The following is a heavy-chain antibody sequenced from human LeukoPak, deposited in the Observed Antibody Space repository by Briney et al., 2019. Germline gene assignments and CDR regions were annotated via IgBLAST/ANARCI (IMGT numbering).Heavy chain of an antibody. D-gene: IGHD6-6*01. V-gene: IGHV4-38-2*01. CDR3: ARNIAAPVVVDY. J-gene: IGHJ4*02. Sequence: SETPSLTCAVSGYSISSGYYWGWIRQPPGKGLEWIGSIYHSGSTYYNPSLKSRVTISVDTSKNQFSLKLSSVTAADTAVYYCARNIAAPVVVDYWGQGTLVTVSS. CDR2: IYHSGST. CDR1: GYSISSGYY.